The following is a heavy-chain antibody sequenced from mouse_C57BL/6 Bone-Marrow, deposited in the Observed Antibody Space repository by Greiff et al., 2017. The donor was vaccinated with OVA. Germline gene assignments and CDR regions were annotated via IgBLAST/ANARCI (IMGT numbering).Heavy chain of an antibody. V-gene: IGHV1-55*01. CDR3: ARPYYYGSSSNWDVL. J-gene: IGHJ2*01. Sequence: VKLQQPGAELVKPGASVKMSCKASGYTFTSYWITWVKQRPGQGLEWIGDIYPGSGSTNYNEKFKSKATLTVDTSSSTAYMQLSSLTSEDSAVYYCARPYYYGSSSNWDVLWGQGTTLTVSS. CDR1: GYTFTSYW. D-gene: IGHD1-1*01. CDR2: IYPGSGST.